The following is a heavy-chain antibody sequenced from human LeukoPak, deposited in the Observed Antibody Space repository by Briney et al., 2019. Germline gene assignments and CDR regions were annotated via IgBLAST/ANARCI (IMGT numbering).Heavy chain of an antibody. CDR3: ARTTSQVTTINYYYMDV. CDR1: GFTVSSNY. J-gene: IGHJ6*03. Sequence: PGGSLRLSCAASGFTVSSNYMSWVRQAPGKGLEWVSVIYSGGSTYYADSVKGRFTISRDNSKNTLYLQMNSLRAEDTAVYYCARTTSQVTTINYYYMDVWGKGTTVTVSS. CDR2: IYSGGST. V-gene: IGHV3-53*01. D-gene: IGHD2-21*02.